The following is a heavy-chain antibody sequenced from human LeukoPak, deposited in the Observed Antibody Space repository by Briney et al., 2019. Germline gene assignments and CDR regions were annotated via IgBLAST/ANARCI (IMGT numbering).Heavy chain of an antibody. J-gene: IGHJ6*03. CDR2: INPSSGGT. CDR3: ARGVVAATFYYYTDV. V-gene: IGHV1-2*02. D-gene: IGHD2-15*01. Sequence: ASVKVSCKPSGYTFTGYYIHWVRQAPGQGLEWMGWINPSSGGTNYPQNFQGRVTMTRDTSLSTAYMGVSGLRSDDTAVYYCARGVVAATFYYYTDVWGKGTTVTVSS. CDR1: GYTFTGYY.